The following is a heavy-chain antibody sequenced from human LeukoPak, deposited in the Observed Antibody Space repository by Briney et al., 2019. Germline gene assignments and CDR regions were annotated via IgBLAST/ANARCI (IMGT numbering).Heavy chain of an antibody. CDR1: GVSFSGYY. CDR3: ARGRTTETTFYYYYYGMDV. V-gene: IGHV4-34*01. D-gene: IGHD4-11*01. Sequence: PSETLSLTCAVYGVSFSGYYRSWIRQPPGKGLEGIGEINQSGSTNYNPSLESRVTISVDTSKNQFSLKLSSVTAADTAVYYCARGRTTETTFYYYYYGMDVWGQGTTVTVSS. CDR2: INQSGST. J-gene: IGHJ6*02.